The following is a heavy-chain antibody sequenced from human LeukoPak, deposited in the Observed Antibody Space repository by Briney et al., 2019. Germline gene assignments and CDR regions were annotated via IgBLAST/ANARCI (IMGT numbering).Heavy chain of an antibody. CDR1: GGSISSYY. CDR3: ARVGDSSSSSGWFAP. D-gene: IGHD6-6*01. CDR2: IYYSGST. J-gene: IGHJ5*02. Sequence: SETLSLTCTVSGGSISSYYWSWIRQPPGKGLEWIGYIYYSGSTNYNPSLKSRVTISVDTSKNQFSLKLSSVTAADTAVYYCARVGDSSSSSGWFAPWGKGTLVTVSS. V-gene: IGHV4-59*01.